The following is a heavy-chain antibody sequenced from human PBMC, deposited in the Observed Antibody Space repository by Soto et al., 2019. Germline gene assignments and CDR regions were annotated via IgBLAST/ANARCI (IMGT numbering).Heavy chain of an antibody. D-gene: IGHD4-17*01. CDR3: ARGDATKIVVTTYYGMDV. CDR2: IIPVFGTA. Sequence: QVQLVQSGAEVKKPGSSVKVSCKASGGSLSNYGISWVRQAPGQGIEWMGGIIPVFGTATYAQKFQGRVTITADESTSIVYMDVTSLRSEDTAVYYCARGDATKIVVTTYYGMDVWGQGTTVTVSS. V-gene: IGHV1-69*12. CDR1: GGSLSNYG. J-gene: IGHJ6*02.